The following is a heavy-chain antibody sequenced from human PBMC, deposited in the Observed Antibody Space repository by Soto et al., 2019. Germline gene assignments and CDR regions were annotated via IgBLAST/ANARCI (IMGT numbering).Heavy chain of an antibody. CDR2: IKQDGSEK. V-gene: IGHV3-7*01. Sequence: EVQLVESGGGLVQPGGSLRLSCAASGFTFSSYWMSWVRQAPGKGLEWVANIKQDGSEKYYVDSVKGRFTISRDNAKNSLYLQMNSLRAEDTAVYYCARDFIYGNLQWLVLIDLPAIVSHDYWGQGTLVTVSS. CDR1: GFTFSSYW. J-gene: IGHJ4*02. D-gene: IGHD6-19*01. CDR3: ARDFIYGNLQWLVLIDLPAIVSHDY.